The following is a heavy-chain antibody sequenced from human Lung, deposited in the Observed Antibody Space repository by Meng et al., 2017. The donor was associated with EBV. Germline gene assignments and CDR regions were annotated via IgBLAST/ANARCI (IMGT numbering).Heavy chain of an antibody. Sequence: LQLQEAGPGLVKPSETLSLTCTVSGGSIRSSSYYWGWIRQPPGKGLEWIGSIYYSGSTYYNPSLKSRVTISVDTSKNQFSLNLSSVTAADTAVYYCARGRQIGWQGGDFAYWSQGTLVTVSS. CDR3: ARGRQIGWQGGDFAY. CDR2: IYYSGST. J-gene: IGHJ4*02. D-gene: IGHD2-15*01. V-gene: IGHV4-39*01. CDR1: GGSIRSSSYY.